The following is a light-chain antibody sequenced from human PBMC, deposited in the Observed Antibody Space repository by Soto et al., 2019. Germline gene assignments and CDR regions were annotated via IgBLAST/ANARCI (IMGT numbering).Light chain of an antibody. V-gene: IGKV1-33*01. CDR3: QQYEIFPIT. Sequence: DIQLTQSPSSLSASVGGRVTVTWPASHDIRKYLNWYQQKPGKAPKLLIYDASNMETGVPSRFTGSGSGTDFTFTISSLQPEDIATYYCQQYEIFPITFGQGTRLEIK. CDR2: DAS. CDR1: HDIRKY. J-gene: IGKJ5*01.